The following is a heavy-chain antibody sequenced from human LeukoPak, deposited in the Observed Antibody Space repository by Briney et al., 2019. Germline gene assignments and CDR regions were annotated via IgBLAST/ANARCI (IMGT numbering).Heavy chain of an antibody. Sequence: GGSLRLSCAASGFTFSTYWMTWVRQAPGKGLEWVSSISSSSYIYYADSVKGRFTISRDNAKNSLYLQMNSLRAEDTAVYYCARESRRYSYGFNWFDPWGQGTLVTVSS. D-gene: IGHD5-18*01. V-gene: IGHV3-21*01. CDR1: GFTFSTYW. CDR3: ARESRRYSYGFNWFDP. J-gene: IGHJ5*02. CDR2: ISSSSYI.